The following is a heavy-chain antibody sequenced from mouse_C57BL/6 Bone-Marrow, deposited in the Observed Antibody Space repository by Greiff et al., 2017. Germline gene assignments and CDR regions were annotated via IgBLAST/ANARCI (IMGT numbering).Heavy chain of an antibody. D-gene: IGHD1-1*01. CDR3: ARDPYYGSSYWYFDV. Sequence: EVKLQESGGGLVQSGRSLRLSCATSGFTFSDFYMEWVRQAPGKGLEWIAASRNKANDYTTEYSASVKGRFIVSRDTSQSILYLQMNALRAEDTAIYYCARDPYYGSSYWYFDVWGTGTTVTVSS. V-gene: IGHV7-1*01. J-gene: IGHJ1*03. CDR2: SRNKANDYTT. CDR1: GFTFSDFY.